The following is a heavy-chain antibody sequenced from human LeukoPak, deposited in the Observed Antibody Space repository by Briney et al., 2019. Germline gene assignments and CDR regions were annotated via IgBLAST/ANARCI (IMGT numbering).Heavy chain of an antibody. CDR1: GGSISSGSYY. Sequence: SETLSLTCTVSGGSISSGSYYWSWIRQPAGKGLEWIGRIYTSGSTNYNPSLKSRVTISVDTSKNQFSLKLTSVTAADTAVYYCARDWSSSWLYFDFWGQGTLVTVSS. CDR2: IYTSGST. J-gene: IGHJ4*02. D-gene: IGHD6-13*01. CDR3: ARDWSSSWLYFDF. V-gene: IGHV4-61*02.